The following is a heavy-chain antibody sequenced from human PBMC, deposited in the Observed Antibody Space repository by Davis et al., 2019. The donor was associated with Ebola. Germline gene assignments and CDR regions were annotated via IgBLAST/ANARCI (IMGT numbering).Heavy chain of an antibody. Sequence: GGSLRLSCAASGFSFRIYWMSWVRQAPGRGLEWVATVNQDGSQTYYVASVKGRFTMSRDDAKNSLYLQMNNLRVDDTAVYYCATDARAGFDPWGQGTLVTVSS. CDR2: VNQDGSQT. V-gene: IGHV3-7*03. CDR1: GFSFRIYW. J-gene: IGHJ5*02. D-gene: IGHD6-19*01. CDR3: ATDARAGFDP.